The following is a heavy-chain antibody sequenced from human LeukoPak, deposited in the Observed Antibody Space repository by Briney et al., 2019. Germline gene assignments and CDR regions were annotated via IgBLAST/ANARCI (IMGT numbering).Heavy chain of an antibody. CDR3: AKVPRGGWFGKLFY. Sequence: GGSLRLSCAASGFTFSSYAMSWVRQAPGKGLEWVSAISGSGGSTYYADSVKGRFTISRDNSKNTLYLQMNSLRAEDTAVYYCAKVPRGGWFGKLFYWGQGTLVTVSS. CDR2: ISGSGGST. V-gene: IGHV3-23*01. D-gene: IGHD3-10*01. J-gene: IGHJ4*02. CDR1: GFTFSSYA.